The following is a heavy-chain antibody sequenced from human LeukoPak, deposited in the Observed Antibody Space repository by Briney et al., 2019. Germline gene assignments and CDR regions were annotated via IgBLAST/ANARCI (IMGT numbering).Heavy chain of an antibody. J-gene: IGHJ5*02. CDR2: INSDGSST. CDR3: ARGVGYCSSTSCYWWFDP. D-gene: IGHD2-2*01. Sequence: GGSLRLSCVASGFTFSSYWMHWVRQAPGKGLVWVSRINSDGSSTSYADSVKGRFTISRDNAKNTLYLQMNGLRAEDTAVYYCARGVGYCSSTSCYWWFDPWGQGTLVTVSS. CDR1: GFTFSSYW. V-gene: IGHV3-74*01.